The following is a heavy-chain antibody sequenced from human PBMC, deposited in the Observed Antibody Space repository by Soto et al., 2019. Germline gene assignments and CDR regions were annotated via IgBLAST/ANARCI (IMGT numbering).Heavy chain of an antibody. J-gene: IGHJ4*02. CDR3: ARESEDLTSNFDY. CDR2: ISSTTNYI. V-gene: IGHV3-21*06. CDR1: GFTFTRYI. Sequence: ESGGGLVKPGGSLRLSCAASGFTFTRYIMNWVRQAPGKGLEWASSISSTTNYIYYGDSMKGRFTISRDNAKNSLYLEMNSLRAEDTAVYYCARESEDLTSNFDYWGQGTLVTVSS.